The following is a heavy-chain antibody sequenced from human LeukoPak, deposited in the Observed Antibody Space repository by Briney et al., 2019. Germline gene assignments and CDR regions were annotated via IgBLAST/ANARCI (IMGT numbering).Heavy chain of an antibody. Sequence: GASVKVSCKASGGTFSSYAISWVRQAPGQGLEWMGRIIPIPGIANYAQKFQGRVTITADKSTSTAYMELSSLRSEDTAVYYCARHAELPGYFDYWGPGTLVTVSS. J-gene: IGHJ4*02. CDR2: IIPIPGIA. CDR3: ARHAELPGYFDY. V-gene: IGHV1-69*04. D-gene: IGHD1-26*01. CDR1: GGTFSSYA.